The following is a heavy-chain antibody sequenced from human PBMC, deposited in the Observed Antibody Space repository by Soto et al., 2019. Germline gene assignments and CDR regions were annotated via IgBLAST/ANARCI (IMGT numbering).Heavy chain of an antibody. V-gene: IGHV3-30*18. J-gene: IGHJ4*02. CDR2: ISYDGSNK. D-gene: IGHD1-7*01. Sequence: GGSLRLPCAASGFTFSSYGMHWVRQAPGKGLEWVAVISYDGSNKYYADSVKGRFTISRDNSKNTLYLQMNSLRAEDTAVYYCAKEGTPELYFDYWGQGTLVTVSS. CDR1: GFTFSSYG. CDR3: AKEGTPELYFDY.